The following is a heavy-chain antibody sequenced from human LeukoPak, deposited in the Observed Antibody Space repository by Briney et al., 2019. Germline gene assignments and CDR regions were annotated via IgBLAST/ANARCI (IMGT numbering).Heavy chain of an antibody. Sequence: GGSLRLSCGASGFTFSSYWMSWVRQAPGKGQERVANIKQDGSVKYYVDSVKGRFTISRDNAKNSLYLQMNSLRAEDTAVYYCARVGGYGSGKGYFDYWGQGTLVTVSS. CDR3: ARVGGYGSGKGYFDY. J-gene: IGHJ4*02. CDR1: GFTFSSYW. D-gene: IGHD3-10*01. V-gene: IGHV3-7*01. CDR2: IKQDGSVK.